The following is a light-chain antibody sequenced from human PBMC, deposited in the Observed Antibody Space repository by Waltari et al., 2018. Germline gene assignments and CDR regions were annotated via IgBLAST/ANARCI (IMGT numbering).Light chain of an antibody. CDR2: DVN. V-gene: IGLV2-14*03. CDR3: SSQSTRNGVI. CDR1: SSDVGGDDS. J-gene: IGLJ2*01. Sequence: QSALTQPASVSGSPGQSITISCTGSSSDVGGDDSVSWYEDHPGQAPKVIIYDVNKRPSGVSDRFSGSKSGNTASLTISGLQAKDEATFYCSSQSTRNGVIFGGGTKVTVL.